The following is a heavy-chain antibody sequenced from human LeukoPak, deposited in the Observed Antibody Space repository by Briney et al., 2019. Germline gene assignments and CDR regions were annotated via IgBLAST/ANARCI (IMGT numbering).Heavy chain of an antibody. J-gene: IGHJ4*02. D-gene: IGHD1-1*01. CDR1: GFTFTTYW. V-gene: IGHV3-74*01. CDR3: ARLGWNDPFDY. Sequence: PGGSLRLSCAASGFTFTTYWMHWVRQVPGKGLVWVSRINTDGSATSYADFVRGRFTISRDNAKNTLYLQMNSLTAEDTAVYHCARLGWNDPFDYWDQGTLVSVAS. CDR2: INTDGSAT.